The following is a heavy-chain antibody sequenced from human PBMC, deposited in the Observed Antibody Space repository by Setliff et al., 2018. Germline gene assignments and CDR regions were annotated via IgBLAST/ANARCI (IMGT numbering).Heavy chain of an antibody. D-gene: IGHD3-22*01. V-gene: IGHV1-3*01. CDR2: INPGNGNT. CDR3: ARDKGYDSSGYYFYYYYYMDV. Sequence: ASVKVSCKASGYTLTDYAMHWVRQAPGQRLEWMGWINPGNGNTKYSQKFQGRVTITRDTSASTAYMELSSLRSEGTAVYYCARDKGYDSSGYYFYYYYYMDVWGKGTTVTVSS. J-gene: IGHJ6*03. CDR1: GYTLTDYA.